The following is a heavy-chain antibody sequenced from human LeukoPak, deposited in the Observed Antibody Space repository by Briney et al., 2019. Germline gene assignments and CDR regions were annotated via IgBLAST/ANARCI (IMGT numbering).Heavy chain of an antibody. CDR1: GFLFSNYA. Sequence: PGGSLRPSCSASGFLFSNYAMSWVRQAPGKGLEWISALSGSGRTTYYADSVKGRFTISRDNSGNTLYLQMNSLTVEDTALYYCAKNRGIGSADWFDPWGQGTLVTVSS. J-gene: IGHJ5*02. CDR2: LSGSGRTT. V-gene: IGHV3-23*01. D-gene: IGHD2-2*01. CDR3: AKNRGIGSADWFDP.